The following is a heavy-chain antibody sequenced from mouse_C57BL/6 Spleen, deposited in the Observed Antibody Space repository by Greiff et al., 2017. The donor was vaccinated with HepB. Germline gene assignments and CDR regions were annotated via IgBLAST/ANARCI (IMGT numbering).Heavy chain of an antibody. CDR2: IWSGGST. Sequence: QVQLQQSGPGLVQPSQSLSITCTVSGFSLTSYGVHWVRQSPGKGLEWLGVIWSGGSTDYNAAFISRLSISKDNSKSQVFFKMNRLQADDTAIYYCARRGYGSSYGAMDYWGQGTSVTVSS. CDR1: GFSLTSYG. CDR3: ARRGYGSSYGAMDY. D-gene: IGHD1-1*01. V-gene: IGHV2-2*01. J-gene: IGHJ4*01.